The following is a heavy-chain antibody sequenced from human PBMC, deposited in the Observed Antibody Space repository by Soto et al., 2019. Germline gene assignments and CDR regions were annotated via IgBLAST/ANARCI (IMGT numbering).Heavy chain of an antibody. D-gene: IGHD2-15*01. V-gene: IGHV4-4*02. Sequence: QVQLQESGPGLVKPSGTLSLICTVSRGSISSSDWWSWVRQPPGKGLEWIGEIYHSRNTNYNPSHKSRITMSVDKSKTHFSLNVTSVTAADTAVYYCVTWCSTAFDIRGQGTLVIVSS. J-gene: IGHJ3*02. CDR3: VTWCSTAFDI. CDR2: IYHSRNT. CDR1: RGSISSSDW.